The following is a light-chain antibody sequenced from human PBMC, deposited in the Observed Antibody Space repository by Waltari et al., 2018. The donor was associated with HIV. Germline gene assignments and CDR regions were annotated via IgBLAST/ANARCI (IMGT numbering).Light chain of an antibody. CDR3: ASWDASLNGWV. CDR2: GNY. Sequence: QSVVTQPPSVSGTPGQTVTIPCSGRTPNIGIQTANWYQHLPGTAPKRLIYGNYQRPSGVPDRFSASKSGTSASLAISGLQSEDEADYYCASWDASLNGWVFGGGTKLTVL. V-gene: IGLV1-44*01. CDR1: TPNIGIQT. J-gene: IGLJ3*02.